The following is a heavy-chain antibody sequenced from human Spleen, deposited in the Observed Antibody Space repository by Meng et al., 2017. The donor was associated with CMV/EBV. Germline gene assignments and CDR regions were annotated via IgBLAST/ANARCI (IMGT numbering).Heavy chain of an antibody. CDR1: GFTFNSYW. CDR3: ARGSRAFDI. Sequence: GESLKISCAASGFTFNSYWMTWVRQAPGKGLEWVANIKQDGSEKYYVDSVKGRFTISRDSAKNSLYLQMNSLRAEDTAVYYCARGSRAFDIWGQGTMVTVSS. V-gene: IGHV3-7*01. J-gene: IGHJ3*02. CDR2: IKQDGSEK.